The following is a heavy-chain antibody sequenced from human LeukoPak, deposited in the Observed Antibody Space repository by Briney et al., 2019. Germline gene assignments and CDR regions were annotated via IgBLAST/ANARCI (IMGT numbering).Heavy chain of an antibody. CDR2: ISGSGGST. J-gene: IGHJ3*02. D-gene: IGHD3-22*01. V-gene: IGHV3-23*01. Sequence: GGSLRLSCAASGFTFSSYAMSWVRQAPGKGLEWVSAISGSGGSTYYADSVKGRFTISRDNSKNTLYLQMNSLRAEDTAVYYCARNYDSSGYGQPGAIDIWGQGTMVTVSS. CDR3: ARNYDSSGYGQPGAIDI. CDR1: GFTFSSYA.